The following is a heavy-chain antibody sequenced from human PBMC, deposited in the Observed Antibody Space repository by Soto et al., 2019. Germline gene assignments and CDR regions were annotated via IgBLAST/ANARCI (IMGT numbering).Heavy chain of an antibody. J-gene: IGHJ4*02. CDR3: ARGYYEFWSGYSPFDC. V-gene: IGHV4-59*01. Sequence: QVQLQESGPGLVKPSETLSLTCTVSGGSISSYYWRWIRQPPGKGLEWIGYIYYSGSTNYNPSLKSRVTISVDTSKNQFSLKLSSVPAADTAVYYCARGYYEFWSGYSPFDCWGPGTLVTVSS. CDR1: GGSISSYY. D-gene: IGHD3-3*01. CDR2: IYYSGST.